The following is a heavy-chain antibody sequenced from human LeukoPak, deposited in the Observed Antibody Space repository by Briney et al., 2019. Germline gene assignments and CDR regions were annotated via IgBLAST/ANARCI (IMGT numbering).Heavy chain of an antibody. D-gene: IGHD6-19*01. V-gene: IGHV3-21*01. J-gene: IGHJ4*02. CDR3: ARQRGSGCLDY. Sequence: PGGSLRLSCAASGFTFSSYSMNWVRLAPGKGLEWVSSISYSSSYKHYADSVKGRFTISRDNAKNSLYLQMNSLSAEDTAVYYCARQRGSGCLDYWGQGTLVTVSS. CDR2: ISYSSSYK. CDR1: GFTFSSYS.